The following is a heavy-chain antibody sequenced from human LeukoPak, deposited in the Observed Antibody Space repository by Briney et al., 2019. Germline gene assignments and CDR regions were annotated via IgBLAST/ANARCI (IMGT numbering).Heavy chain of an antibody. CDR3: AKSGGEIVGATTDYFDY. CDR2: ISGSGGST. V-gene: IGHV3-23*01. CDR1: GFTFSSYA. J-gene: IGHJ4*02. D-gene: IGHD1-26*01. Sequence: GGSLRLSCAASGFTFSSYAMSWVRQAPGKGLEWVSAISGSGGSTYYADSVKGRFTISRDNSKNTLYLQMNGLRAEDTAVYYCAKSGGEIVGATTDYFDYWGQGTLVTVSS.